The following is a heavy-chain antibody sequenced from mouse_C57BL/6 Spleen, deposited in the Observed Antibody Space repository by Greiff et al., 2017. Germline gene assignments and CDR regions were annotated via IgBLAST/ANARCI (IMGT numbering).Heavy chain of an antibody. J-gene: IGHJ4*01. CDR3: ARMDFTTLESGVWSMDD. V-gene: IGHV1-9*01. Sequence: QVHVKQSGAELMKPGASVKLSCKATGYTFTGYWIEWVKQRPGHGLEWIGEILPGSGSTNYNEKFKGKATFTADTSSNTAYMPLSSLTTEDSAIYDCARMDFTTLESGVWSMDDWGQGTSVTVSS. CDR2: ILPGSGST. D-gene: IGHD1-1*01. CDR1: GYTFTGYW.